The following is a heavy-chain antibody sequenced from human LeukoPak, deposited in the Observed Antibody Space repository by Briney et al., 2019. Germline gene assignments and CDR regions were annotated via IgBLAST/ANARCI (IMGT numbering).Heavy chain of an antibody. CDR2: ISGYNGET. V-gene: IGHV1-18*01. Sequence: ASVKVSCKASGYRFTSSGISWVRQAPGQGLEWMGWISGYNGETNYVQKFQGRVTMTTDSSTSTAYMELRSLRSDDTAVYYCAREEGGNYYYMDVWGKGTTVTVSS. J-gene: IGHJ6*03. D-gene: IGHD3-16*01. CDR1: GYRFTSSG. CDR3: AREEGGNYYYMDV.